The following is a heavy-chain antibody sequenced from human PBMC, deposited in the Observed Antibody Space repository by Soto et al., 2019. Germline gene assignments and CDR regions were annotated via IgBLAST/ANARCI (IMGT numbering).Heavy chain of an antibody. CDR1: GYTFTSYG. V-gene: IGHV1-18*01. D-gene: IGHD3-3*01. J-gene: IGHJ4*02. Sequence: ASVKVSCKASGYTFTSYGISWVRQAPGQGLEWMGWISAYNGNTNYAQKLQGRVTMTTDTSTSTAYMELRSLRSDDTAVYYCTTALYYDFWSGYSRPGGYWGQGTLVTVSS. CDR3: TTALYYDFWSGYSRPGGY. CDR2: ISAYNGNT.